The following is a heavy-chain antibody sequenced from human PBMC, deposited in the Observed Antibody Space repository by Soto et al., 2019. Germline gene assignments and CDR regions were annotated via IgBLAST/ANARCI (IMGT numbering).Heavy chain of an antibody. CDR3: ARDRVVGYDILTGYYKGAYYYYGMDV. CDR1: GGSISSYY. CDR2: IYYSGST. J-gene: IGHJ6*02. D-gene: IGHD3-9*01. V-gene: IGHV4-59*01. Sequence: LSLTCTVSGGSISSYYWSWIRQPPGTGLEWIGYIYYSGSTNYNPSLKSRVTISVDTSKNQFSLKLSSVTAADTAVYYCARDRVVGYDILTGYYKGAYYYYGMDVWGQGTTVTVSS.